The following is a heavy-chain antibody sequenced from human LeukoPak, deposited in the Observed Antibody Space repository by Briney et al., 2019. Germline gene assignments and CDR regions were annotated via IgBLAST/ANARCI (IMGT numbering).Heavy chain of an antibody. D-gene: IGHD3-10*02. Sequence: SETLSLTCAVYGGSFSGYYWSWIRQPPGKGLEWIGYIYHSGSTNYNPSLKSRVTISVDTSKNQFSLKLSSVTAADTAVYYCARDLFSKEDYYGMDVWGQGTTVTVSS. CDR2: IYHSGST. CDR3: ARDLFSKEDYYGMDV. CDR1: GGSFSGYY. V-gene: IGHV4-59*01. J-gene: IGHJ6*02.